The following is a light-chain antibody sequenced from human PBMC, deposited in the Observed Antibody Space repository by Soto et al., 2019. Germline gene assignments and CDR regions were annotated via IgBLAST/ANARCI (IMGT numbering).Light chain of an antibody. CDR3: QQRSNWPLT. CDR1: QGVSSY. V-gene: IGKV3-11*01. CDR2: DAS. Sequence: EIVLTQSPATLSLSPGDRVTLSCRASQGVSSYLAWYQQKPGQAPRLLIYDASNRATGIPARFSGSGSGTDFTLTISSLEPEDVAVYNCQQRSNWPLTFGGGTKVEIK. J-gene: IGKJ4*01.